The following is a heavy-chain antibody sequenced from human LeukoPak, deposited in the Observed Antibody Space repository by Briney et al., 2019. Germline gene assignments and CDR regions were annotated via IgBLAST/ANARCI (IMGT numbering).Heavy chain of an antibody. CDR2: INPNSGGT. J-gene: IGHJ4*02. CDR3: ARGRMDQGLMVYYFDY. CDR1: GYTFTGYY. D-gene: IGHD3-10*01. V-gene: IGHV1-2*04. Sequence: ASVKVSCKASGYTFTGYYMHWVRQAPGRGLEWMGWINPNSGGTNYAQKFQGWVTMTRDTPISTAYMELSRLRSDDTAVYYCARGRMDQGLMVYYFDYWGQGTLVTVSS.